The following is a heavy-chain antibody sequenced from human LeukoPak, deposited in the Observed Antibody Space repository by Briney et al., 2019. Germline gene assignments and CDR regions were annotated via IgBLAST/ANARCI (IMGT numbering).Heavy chain of an antibody. CDR1: GGSLRSYF. Sequence: SETLSLTCSVSGGSLRSYFWSWIRQPAGKGMEWIGRIYMSGMTNYNPSFESRVTMSIDTSKNQFSLKLSSVTAADTAVYYCARDYYASGSYGVDNWGQGTLVTVSS. J-gene: IGHJ4*02. CDR3: ARDYYASGSYGVDN. V-gene: IGHV4-4*07. D-gene: IGHD3-10*01. CDR2: IYMSGMT.